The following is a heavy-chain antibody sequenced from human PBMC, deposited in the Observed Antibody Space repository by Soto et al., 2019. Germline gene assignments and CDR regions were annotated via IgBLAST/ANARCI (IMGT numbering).Heavy chain of an antibody. CDR1: GYTFFTYD. J-gene: IGHJ5*02. Sequence: ASVKVSCKASGYTFFTYDISWVRQAPGQGLEWMGWISTYSGDTKYTQKFQGRVTMTTDTSTTTAYLELRSLRSDDTAVYYCARHHGPTTSENWFDPWGQGTLVTVSS. CDR2: ISTYSGDT. V-gene: IGHV1-18*01. CDR3: ARHHGPTTSENWFDP. D-gene: IGHD5-12*01.